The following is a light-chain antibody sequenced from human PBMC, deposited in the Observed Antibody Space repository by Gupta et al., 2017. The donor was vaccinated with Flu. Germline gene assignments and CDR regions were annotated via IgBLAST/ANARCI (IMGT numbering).Light chain of an antibody. CDR2: GAS. V-gene: IGKV3D-20*01. Sequence: TLSLSTGERATLVCGARQSVSSSQLAWYQQKPGRAPRLLIYGASSRTTGITERFSGSGYGTDFTLTISRREPEDFALYYCQQYGSSSGLTFGGGTKVEIK. CDR1: QSVSSSQ. CDR3: QQYGSSSGLT. J-gene: IGKJ4*01.